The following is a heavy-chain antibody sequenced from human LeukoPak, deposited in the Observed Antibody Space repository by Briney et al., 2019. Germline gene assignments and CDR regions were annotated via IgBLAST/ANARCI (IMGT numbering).Heavy chain of an antibody. CDR2: ISSSSSTI. D-gene: IGHD4-17*01. Sequence: GGSLRLPCAASGFTFSSYSMNWVRQAPGKGLEWVSYISSSSSTIYYADSVKGRFTISRDNAKNSLYLQMNSLRAEDTAVYYCATTYYYYYYMDVWGKGTTVTVSS. CDR1: GFTFSSYS. J-gene: IGHJ6*03. V-gene: IGHV3-48*01. CDR3: ATTYYYYYYMDV.